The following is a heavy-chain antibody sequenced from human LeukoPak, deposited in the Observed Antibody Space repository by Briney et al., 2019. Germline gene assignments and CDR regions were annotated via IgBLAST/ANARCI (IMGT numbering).Heavy chain of an antibody. Sequence: GGSLRLSCAASGFTFSSYAMSWVRQAPGKGLEWGSAISGSGGSTYYADSVKGRFTISRDNSKNTLYLQMNSLRAEDTAVYYCAKDLSRGYYYYYYYMDVWGKGTTVTVSS. D-gene: IGHD3-22*01. CDR3: AKDLSRGYYYYYYYMDV. V-gene: IGHV3-23*01. CDR1: GFTFSSYA. J-gene: IGHJ6*03. CDR2: ISGSGGST.